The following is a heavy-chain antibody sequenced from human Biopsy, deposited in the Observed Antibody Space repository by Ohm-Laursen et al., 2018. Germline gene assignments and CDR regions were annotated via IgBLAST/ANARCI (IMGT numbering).Heavy chain of an antibody. CDR2: ISPSGATT. CDR1: GNTFATYH. D-gene: IGHD5-24*01. V-gene: IGHV1-46*01. Sequence: SPVKVSCKASGNTFATYHIHWVRQAPGQGLEWMGVISPSGATTSFSQKFQGRITMTRDTSTGTVYMDLNSLGSEDTAVYYCARAGVGSDGTDSYYYGMDVWAPGTTVTVSS. CDR3: ARAGVGSDGTDSYYYGMDV. J-gene: IGHJ6*02.